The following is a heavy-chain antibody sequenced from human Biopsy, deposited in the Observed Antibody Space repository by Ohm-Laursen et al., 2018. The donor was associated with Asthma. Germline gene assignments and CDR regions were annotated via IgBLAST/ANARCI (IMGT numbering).Heavy chain of an antibody. D-gene: IGHD4-17*01. V-gene: IGHV4-30-4*01. Sequence: SQTLSLTCTVGGAYIGSRDHHWSWIHQSPGTGLEWIGFVFWSGTTHYNRSLERRLSISIDTTRNEFSMTLRSVTAADTAVYFCARVASYGDLYFGIDVWGPGTTVSVS. J-gene: IGHJ6*02. CDR2: VFWSGTT. CDR1: GAYIGSRDHH. CDR3: ARVASYGDLYFGIDV.